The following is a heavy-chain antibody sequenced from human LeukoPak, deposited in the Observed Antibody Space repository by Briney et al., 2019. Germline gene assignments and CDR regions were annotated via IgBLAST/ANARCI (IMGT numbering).Heavy chain of an antibody. CDR2: IYYSGST. CDR1: GDSVSSVSYY. D-gene: IGHD3-10*01. CDR3: ARARVTMIRGERVLDY. Sequence: SETLSLTCTVSGDSVSSVSYYWSWIRQPPGKGLEWIGYIYYSGSTNYNLSFKSRVTMSIDTSKNQFSLKLSSVTAADTAVYYCARARVTMIRGERVLDYWGQGTLATVSS. V-gene: IGHV4-61*01. J-gene: IGHJ4*02.